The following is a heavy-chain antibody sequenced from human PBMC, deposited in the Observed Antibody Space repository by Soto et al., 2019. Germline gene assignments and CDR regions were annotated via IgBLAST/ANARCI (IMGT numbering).Heavy chain of an antibody. V-gene: IGHV4-59*01. CDR3: ARDRNWNYGNWFDP. CDR2: IYYSGST. CDR1: GGSISSYY. Sequence: SETLSLTCTVSGGSISSYYWSWIRQPPGKGLEWIGYIYYSGSTNYNPSLKSRVTISVDTSKNQFSLKLSSVTAADTAVYYCARDRNWNYGNWFDPWGQGTLVTVSS. J-gene: IGHJ5*02. D-gene: IGHD1-7*01.